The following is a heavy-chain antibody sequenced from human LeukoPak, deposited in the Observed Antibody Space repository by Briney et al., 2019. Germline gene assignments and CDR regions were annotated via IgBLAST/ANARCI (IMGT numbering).Heavy chain of an antibody. Sequence: TSETLSLTCTVSGGSISSYYWSWIRQPPGKGLEWIGYIYYSGSTNYNPSLKSRVTISVDTSKNRFSLKLSSVTAADTAVYYCARLRSGRAQSDYWGQGTLVTVSS. CDR3: ARLRSGRAQSDY. V-gene: IGHV4-59*08. J-gene: IGHJ4*02. CDR1: GGSISSYY. D-gene: IGHD6-19*01. CDR2: IYYSGST.